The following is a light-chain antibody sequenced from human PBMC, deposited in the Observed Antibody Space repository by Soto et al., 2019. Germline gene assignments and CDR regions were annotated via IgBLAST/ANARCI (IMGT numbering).Light chain of an antibody. V-gene: IGLV1-51*02. CDR1: SSNIGKNY. CDR2: ENN. CDR3: GTWDSSLNGVV. J-gene: IGLJ2*01. Sequence: QSVLTQPPSVSAAPGQKVTISCSGSSSNIGKNYVSWYQQLPGTAPKLLIYENNKGPSGIPDRFSGSKSGTSATLGITGLQTGDEADYDCGTWDSSLNGVVFGGGTKLTVL.